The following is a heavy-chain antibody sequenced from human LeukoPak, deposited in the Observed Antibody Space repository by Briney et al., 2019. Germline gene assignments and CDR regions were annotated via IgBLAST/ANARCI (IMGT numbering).Heavy chain of an antibody. CDR2: ISGSGGST. CDR1: GFTFSSYA. Sequence: GGSLRLSCATSGFTFSSYAMSWVRQAPGKGLEWVSAISGSGGSTYYADPVKGRFTISRDNSKNTLYLQMNSLRAEDTAVYYCAGRGGSYYEPIDAFDIWGQGTMVTVSS. V-gene: IGHV3-23*01. D-gene: IGHD1-26*01. CDR3: AGRGGSYYEPIDAFDI. J-gene: IGHJ3*02.